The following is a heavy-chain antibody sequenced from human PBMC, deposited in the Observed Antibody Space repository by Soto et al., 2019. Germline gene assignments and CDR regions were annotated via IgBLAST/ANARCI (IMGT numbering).Heavy chain of an antibody. CDR3: AKDPNYYDSSGYVLPPAFDI. Sequence: PGGSLRLSCTASGFKFSDYAITWVRQAPGEGLEWVAVISYDGSNKYYADSVKGRFTISRDNSKNTLYLQMNSLRAEDTAVYYCAKDPNYYDSSGYVLPPAFDIWGQGTMVTVS. V-gene: IGHV3-30*18. J-gene: IGHJ3*02. D-gene: IGHD3-22*01. CDR1: GFKFSDYA. CDR2: ISYDGSNK.